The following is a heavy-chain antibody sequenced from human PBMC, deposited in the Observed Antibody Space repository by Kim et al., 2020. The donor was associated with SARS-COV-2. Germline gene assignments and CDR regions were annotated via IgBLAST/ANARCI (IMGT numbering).Heavy chain of an antibody. CDR1: GYTFTTNA. Sequence: ASVKVSCKASGYTFTTNAIHWVRQAPGQRLEWMGWINAGNGHAKYSQRFQGRITISRDTSASTAYMQVTSLTSEDTAVYYCARGGHSDASNWFDPWGQGTLVTVSS. J-gene: IGHJ5*02. CDR3: ARGGHSDASNWFDP. V-gene: IGHV1-3*01. CDR2: INAGNGHA.